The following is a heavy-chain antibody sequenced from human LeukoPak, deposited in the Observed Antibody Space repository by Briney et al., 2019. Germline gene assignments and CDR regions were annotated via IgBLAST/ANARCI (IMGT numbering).Heavy chain of an antibody. CDR2: INPNSGGT. CDR1: GYTFTGYY. J-gene: IGHJ4*02. V-gene: IGHV1-2*02. CDR3: AGSYSSSWYSFNY. Sequence: ASVKVSCTASGYTFTGYYMHWVRQAPGQGLEWMVWINPNSGGTNYAQKFQGRVTMTRDTSISTAYMELSRLRSDDTAVYYCAGSYSSSWYSFNYWGQGTLVTVSS. D-gene: IGHD6-13*01.